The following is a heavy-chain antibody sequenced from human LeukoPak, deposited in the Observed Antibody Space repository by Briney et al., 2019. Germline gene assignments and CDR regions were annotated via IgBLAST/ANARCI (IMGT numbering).Heavy chain of an antibody. J-gene: IGHJ4*02. D-gene: IGHD6-19*01. Sequence: PGGSLGLSCVASGFNFIDYDMHWVRQVIGKGLEWVSAIGIRGDTHYSGSVKGRFTISRENAESSLYLQMNSLRAEDTAVYYCARGGIQVSGIDEFDYWGQGTLVTVSS. V-gene: IGHV3-13*01. CDR2: IGIRGDT. CDR1: GFNFIDYD. CDR3: ARGGIQVSGIDEFDY.